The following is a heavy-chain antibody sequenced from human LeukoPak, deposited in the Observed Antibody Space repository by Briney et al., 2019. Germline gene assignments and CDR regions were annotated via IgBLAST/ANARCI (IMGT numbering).Heavy chain of an antibody. CDR3: ASNLYIAGSSWYYMDV. J-gene: IGHJ6*03. Sequence: PSETLSLTCTVSAYSISSGYYWGWIRQPPGKGLEWIGSIYHSGSAYYSPSLKSRVTISVDTSKNQFSLKLSSVTAADTAVYYCASNLYIAGSSWYYMDVWGKGTTVTVSS. V-gene: IGHV4-38-2*02. D-gene: IGHD6-13*01. CDR2: IYHSGSA. CDR1: AYSISSGYY.